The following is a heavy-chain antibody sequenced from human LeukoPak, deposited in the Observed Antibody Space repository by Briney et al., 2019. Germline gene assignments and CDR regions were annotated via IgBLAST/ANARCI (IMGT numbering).Heavy chain of an antibody. CDR2: ISAYNGNT. Sequence: RASVKVSCKASGYTFTSYGISWVRQAPGQGLEWMGWISAYNGNTNYAQKLQGRVTMTTDTSTSTAYMELRSLRSDDTAVYYCAADPDTTMAFDYWGQGTLVTVSS. D-gene: IGHD5-18*01. J-gene: IGHJ4*02. CDR3: AADPDTTMAFDY. CDR1: GYTFTSYG. V-gene: IGHV1-18*01.